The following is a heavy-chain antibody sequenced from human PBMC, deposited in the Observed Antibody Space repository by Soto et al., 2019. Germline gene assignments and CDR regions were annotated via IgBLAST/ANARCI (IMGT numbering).Heavy chain of an antibody. CDR3: AKAEASSSEAFDY. J-gene: IGHJ4*02. CDR1: GASISDYY. D-gene: IGHD6-6*01. Sequence: LETLSLTCTVSGASISDYYWSWVRQTPGKGLEWIGHIHYRGRISYNPSLKSRVTMSMDTSNNQFSLRLPSMTAAVTAVHYRAKAEASSSEAFDYWGRGTLVTVSS. V-gene: IGHV4-59*01. CDR2: IHYRGRI.